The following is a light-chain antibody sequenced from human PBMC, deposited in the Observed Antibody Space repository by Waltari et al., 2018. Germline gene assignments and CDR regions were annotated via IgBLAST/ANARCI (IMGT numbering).Light chain of an antibody. CDR3: QQYGSSPIT. V-gene: IGKV3-20*01. CDR1: QSVSSSN. CDR2: GAS. J-gene: IGKJ5*01. Sequence: EIVLTQSPGTLSLSPGERATHTCRASQSVSSSNLAWIQQKPGQAPRLLIHGASSRATGIPDRFSGIGSGTDFTLTVSRLEPEDFAVYYCQQYGSSPITFGQGTRLEIK.